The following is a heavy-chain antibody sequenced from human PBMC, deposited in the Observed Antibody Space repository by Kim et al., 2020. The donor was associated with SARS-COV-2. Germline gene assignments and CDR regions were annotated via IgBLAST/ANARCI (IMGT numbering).Heavy chain of an antibody. CDR1: GFTFSSYW. V-gene: IGHV3-74*01. CDR2: INSDGSST. Sequence: GGSLRLSCAASGFTFSSYWMHWVRQAPGKGLVWVSRINSDGSSTSYADSVKGRFTISRDNAKNTLYLQMNSLRAEDTAVYYCARDGSKYYDILTGPYPPRYWGQGTLVTVSS. CDR3: ARDGSKYYDILTGPYPPRY. D-gene: IGHD3-9*01. J-gene: IGHJ4*02.